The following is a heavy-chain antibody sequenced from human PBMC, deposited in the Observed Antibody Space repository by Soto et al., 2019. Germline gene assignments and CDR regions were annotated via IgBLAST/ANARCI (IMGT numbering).Heavy chain of an antibody. CDR1: GYTCTSYG. J-gene: IGHJ6*02. V-gene: IGHV1-18*04. D-gene: IGHD2-15*01. CDR2: ISAYNGNT. Sequence: QVQLVQSGAEVKKPGASVKVSCKASGYTCTSYGISWVRQAPGQGLEWMGWISAYNGNTNYAQKLQGRVTMTTDTATSTAYMELRSLRSDDTAVYYCAREGAVVAATRGYYYGMDVWGQGTTVTVSS. CDR3: AREGAVVAATRGYYYGMDV.